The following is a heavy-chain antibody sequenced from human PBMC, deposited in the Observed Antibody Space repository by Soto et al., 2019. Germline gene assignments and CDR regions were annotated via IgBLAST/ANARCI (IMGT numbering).Heavy chain of an antibody. Sequence: SGFRQSPGKGLEWVSAISGSGRSTYYAASVKGRFTISRDNSKNTLYLQMNSLRAEDTAVYYCAKGPYCSSTSCYSPANWFDPWGQRTMVTVS. J-gene: IGHJ5*02. D-gene: IGHD2-2*01. CDR2: ISGSGRST. V-gene: IGHV3-23*01. CDR3: AKGPYCSSTSCYSPANWFDP.